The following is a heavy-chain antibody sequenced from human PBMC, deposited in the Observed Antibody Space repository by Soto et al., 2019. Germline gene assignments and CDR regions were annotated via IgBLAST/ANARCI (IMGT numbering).Heavy chain of an antibody. CDR3: ARRHGDHSTFAFDI. CDR1: GGGITSYY. J-gene: IGHJ3*02. V-gene: IGHV4-59*01. CDR2: IYFTGTT. Sequence: QVQLHESGPGLVKPSETLSLTCAVSGGGITSYYWNWIRQSPGKGLEWIGYIYFTGTTKYNPSLTSRVSTSIDTSTRRFSLNLTSVTAADAAVYYCARRHGDHSTFAFDIWSQGTLVTVSS. D-gene: IGHD4-17*01.